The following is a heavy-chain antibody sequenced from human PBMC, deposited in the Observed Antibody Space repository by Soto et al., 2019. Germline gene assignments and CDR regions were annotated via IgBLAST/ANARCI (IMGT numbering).Heavy chain of an antibody. D-gene: IGHD5-18*01. J-gene: IGHJ4*02. V-gene: IGHV1-3*01. Sequence: ASVKVSCKASGYTFTSYSMHWVRQAPGQRLEWMGWINAGNGNTKYSQKFQGRVTITRDTSASTAYMELSSLRSEDTAVYYCAMSTRGYSYGTSDYWGQGTLVTVSS. CDR1: GYTFTSYS. CDR3: AMSTRGYSYGTSDY. CDR2: INAGNGNT.